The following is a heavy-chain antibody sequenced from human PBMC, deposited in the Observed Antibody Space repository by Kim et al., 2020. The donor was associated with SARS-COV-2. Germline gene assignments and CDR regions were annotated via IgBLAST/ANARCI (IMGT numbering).Heavy chain of an antibody. Sequence: TYNPSLKRRVTVSVDTSRNQFSLKLSSVSAADTAIYYRARVGGGRSPFRDWGQGTLVTVSS. V-gene: IGHV4-59*01. CDR3: ARVGGGRSPFRD. J-gene: IGHJ4*02. D-gene: IGHD3-16*01.